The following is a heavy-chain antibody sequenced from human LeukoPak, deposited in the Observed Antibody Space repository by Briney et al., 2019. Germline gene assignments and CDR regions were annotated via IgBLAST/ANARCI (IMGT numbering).Heavy chain of an antibody. D-gene: IGHD4-17*01. V-gene: IGHV1-69*13. CDR1: GGTFSSYA. J-gene: IGHJ1*01. Sequence: ASVNVSCKASGGTFSSYAISWVRQAPGQGLEWMGGIIPIFGTANYAQKFQGRVTITADESTSTAYMELSSLRSEDTAVYYCARGPDHYGDYVLGAEYFQHWGQGTLVTVSS. CDR3: ARGPDHYGDYVLGAEYFQH. CDR2: IIPIFGTA.